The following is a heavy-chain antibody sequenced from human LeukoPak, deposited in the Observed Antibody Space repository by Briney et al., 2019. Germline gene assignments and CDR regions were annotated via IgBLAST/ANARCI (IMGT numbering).Heavy chain of an antibody. V-gene: IGHV3-23*01. D-gene: IGHD3-22*01. CDR1: GFTFSSYA. CDR3: AKGIYYYDSSGYVN. Sequence: GGSLRLSCAASGFTFSSYAMSWVRQAPGKGLEWVSAISGSGGSTYYADSVEGRFTISRDNSKNTLYLQMNSLRAEDTAVYYCAKGIYYYDSSGYVNWGQGTLVTVSS. CDR2: ISGSGGST. J-gene: IGHJ4*02.